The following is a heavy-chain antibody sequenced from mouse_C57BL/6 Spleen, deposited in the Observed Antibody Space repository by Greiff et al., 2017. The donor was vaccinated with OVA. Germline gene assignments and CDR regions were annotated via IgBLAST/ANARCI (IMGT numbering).Heavy chain of an antibody. CDR2: ISDGGSYT. CDR3: ARDWDGYSWFAD. Sequence: EVHLVESGGGLVKPGGSLQLSCAASGFTFSSYAMSWVRQTPEKRLEWVATISDGGSYTYYPDNVKGRFTISRDNAKNTLYLQMSKLKSEDTDMYYCARDWDGYSWFADWGQGTLVTVSA. D-gene: IGHD2-3*01. J-gene: IGHJ3*01. V-gene: IGHV5-4*01. CDR1: GFTFSSYA.